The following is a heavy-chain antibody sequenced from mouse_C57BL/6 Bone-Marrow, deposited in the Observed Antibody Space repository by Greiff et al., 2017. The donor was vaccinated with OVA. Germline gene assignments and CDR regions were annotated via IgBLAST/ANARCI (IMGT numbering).Heavy chain of an antibody. CDR1: GFTFSSYG. CDR3: ARRDGPWFAY. D-gene: IGHD2-3*01. V-gene: IGHV5-6*02. Sequence: EVKLMESGGDLVKPGGSLKLSCAASGFTFSSYGMSWVRQTPDKRLEWVATISSGGSYTYYPASVKGRFPIARDNAKNTLYLQMSSLKSEDTAMYYCARRDGPWFAYWGQGTLVTVSA. CDR2: ISSGGSYT. J-gene: IGHJ3*01.